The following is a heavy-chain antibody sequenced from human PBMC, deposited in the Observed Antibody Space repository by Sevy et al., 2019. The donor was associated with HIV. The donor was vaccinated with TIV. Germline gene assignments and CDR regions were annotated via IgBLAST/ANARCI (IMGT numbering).Heavy chain of an antibody. D-gene: IGHD3-10*01. V-gene: IGHV3-30-3*01. Sequence: GVSLRLSCAGSGFTFSYYGMHWVRQAPGKGLEWVALISYHGSDKYYADSVKGRFTISRDNSKNTLYLQMNSLRPEDTAVYHCARVGSGSGGYHFDYWGQGTLVTVSS. CDR3: ARVGSGSGGYHFDY. CDR1: GFTFSYYG. J-gene: IGHJ4*02. CDR2: ISYHGSDK.